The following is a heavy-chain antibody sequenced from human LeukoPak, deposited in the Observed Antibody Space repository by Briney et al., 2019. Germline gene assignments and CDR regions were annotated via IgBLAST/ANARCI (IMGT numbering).Heavy chain of an antibody. CDR1: GFTFSSYS. D-gene: IGHD3-22*01. CDR2: ISSSSSTI. J-gene: IGHJ6*02. V-gene: IGHV3-48*04. Sequence: GGSLRLPCAASGFTFSSYSMNWVRQAPGKGLEWVSYISSSSSTIYYADSVKGRFTISRDNAKNSLYLQMNSLRAEDTAVYYCARDTTGVTMIVVDFYGMDVWGQGTTVTVSS. CDR3: ARDTTGVTMIVVDFYGMDV.